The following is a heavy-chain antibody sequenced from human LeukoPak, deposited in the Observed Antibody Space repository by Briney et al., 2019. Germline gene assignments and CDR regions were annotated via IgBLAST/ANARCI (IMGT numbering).Heavy chain of an antibody. D-gene: IGHD5-24*01. J-gene: IGHJ5*02. CDR2: ISGGGGTT. V-gene: IGHV3-23*01. CDR3: ARASDPWLQLT. CDR1: GFTFSNYA. Sequence: GGSLRLSCAASGFTFSNYAMSWVRQAPGKGLEWVSGISGGGGTTYYADSVKGRFTISRDNSKNTLYLQMHSLRAEDTAVYYCARASDPWLQLTWGQGTLVTVSS.